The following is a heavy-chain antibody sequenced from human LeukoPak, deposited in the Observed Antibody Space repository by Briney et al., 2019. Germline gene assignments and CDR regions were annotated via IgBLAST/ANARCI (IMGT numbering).Heavy chain of an antibody. D-gene: IGHD3-10*01. CDR1: GGSISSHY. Sequence: SETLSLTCTVSGGSISSHYWSWIRQPPGKGLEWIGYIYYSGSTNYNPSLKSRVTISVDTSKNQFSLKLSSVTAADTAVYYCARGVRDMYYFDYWGQGTLVTVSS. CDR2: IYYSGST. CDR3: ARGVRDMYYFDY. J-gene: IGHJ4*02. V-gene: IGHV4-59*11.